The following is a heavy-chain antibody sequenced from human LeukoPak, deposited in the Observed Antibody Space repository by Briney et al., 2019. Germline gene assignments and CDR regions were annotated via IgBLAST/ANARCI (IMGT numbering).Heavy chain of an antibody. J-gene: IGHJ3*02. D-gene: IGHD1-26*01. CDR1: GYSFTSYW. V-gene: IGHV5-51*01. CDR2: IFPGDSDT. CDR3: AGSFRVGALGHDAFDI. Sequence: RGESLKISCKDSGYSFTSYWIGWVRQMPGKGLEWMGIIFPGDSDTRYSPSFQGQVTISVDKSINTAYLQWSSLKASDTAMYYCAGSFRVGALGHDAFDIWGQGTMVTDSS.